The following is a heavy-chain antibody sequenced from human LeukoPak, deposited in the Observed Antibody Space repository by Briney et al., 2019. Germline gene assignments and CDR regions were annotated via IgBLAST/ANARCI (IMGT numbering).Heavy chain of an antibody. CDR3: VREAAATLFDY. J-gene: IGHJ4*02. D-gene: IGHD1-26*01. V-gene: IGHV3-21*01. CDR1: GFTFSSYT. Sequence: GGSLRLSCAASGFTFSSYTMNWFRQAPGKGLEWVAAISSSSRDIFYADSVKGRFSISRDNTQNSLSLQMSSLKAEDTAVYYCVREAAATLFDYWGQGTLVTVSS. CDR2: ISSSSRDI.